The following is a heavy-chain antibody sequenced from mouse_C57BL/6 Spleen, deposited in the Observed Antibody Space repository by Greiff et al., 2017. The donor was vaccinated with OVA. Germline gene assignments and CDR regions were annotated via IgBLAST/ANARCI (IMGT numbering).Heavy chain of an antibody. Sequence: QVQLKESGPGLVAPSQSLSITCTVSGFSLTSYAISWVRQPPGKGLEWLGVIWTGGGTNYYSAPISRLSISKDNSKSQVILKMNSMHTDDRARDYCDRDCGSRYYFDDWGKGTTLTVSS. V-gene: IGHV2-9-1*01. CDR1: GFSLTSYA. CDR3: DRDCGSRYYFDD. J-gene: IGHJ2*01. CDR2: IWTGGGT. D-gene: IGHD1-1*01.